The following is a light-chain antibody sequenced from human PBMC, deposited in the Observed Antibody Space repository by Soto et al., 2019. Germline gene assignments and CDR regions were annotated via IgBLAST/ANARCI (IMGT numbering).Light chain of an antibody. CDR2: GAS. Sequence: IVMKQSLATLSVSPGVRATLSCRASQSVSSNLAWYQQKPGQAPRLLIYGASTRATGIPARFSGSGSGTEFTLTISSLQSEDFAVYYCQQYNNWPRTFGQGTNVDI. V-gene: IGKV3-15*01. CDR3: QQYNNWPRT. CDR1: QSVSSN. J-gene: IGKJ1*01.